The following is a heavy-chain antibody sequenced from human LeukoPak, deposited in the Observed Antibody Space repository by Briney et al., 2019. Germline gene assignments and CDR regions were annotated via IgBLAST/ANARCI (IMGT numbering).Heavy chain of an antibody. D-gene: IGHD3-10*01. CDR1: GFTFSSYA. Sequence: GGSLRLSCAASGFTFSSYAMSWVRQAPGKGLEWVSAISGSGGSTYYADSVKGRFTISRDNSKNTQYLQMNSLRAEDTAVYYCAKDGTYYYGSGSYYNRGDYYYGMDVWGQGTTVTVSS. V-gene: IGHV3-23*01. CDR3: AKDGTYYYGSGSYYNRGDYYYGMDV. J-gene: IGHJ6*02. CDR2: ISGSGGST.